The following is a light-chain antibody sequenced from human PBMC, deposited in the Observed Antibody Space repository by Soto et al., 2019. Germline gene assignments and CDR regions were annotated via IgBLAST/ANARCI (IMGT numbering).Light chain of an antibody. CDR1: SSNIGSNY. Sequence: QAVVTQPPSVSAAPGQNVTISCSGSSSNIGSNYVSWYQQLPGTAPKLLIYDKNERPSGIPDRFSASKSGTSATLGITGLQTGDEADYYCGAWDHVLNVGVFGGGTKLTVL. CDR2: DKN. CDR3: GAWDHVLNVGV. V-gene: IGLV1-51*01. J-gene: IGLJ3*02.